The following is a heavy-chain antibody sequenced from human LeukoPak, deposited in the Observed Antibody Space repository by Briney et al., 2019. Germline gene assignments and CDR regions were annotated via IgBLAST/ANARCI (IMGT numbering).Heavy chain of an antibody. CDR1: GESLSNYY. CDR3: ARLPDYYSRHGAPG. D-gene: IGHD3-10*01. J-gene: IGHJ4*02. Sequence: SETLSLTCAVYGESLSNYYWSWIRQPPGKGLEWIGEINHYGSTNYNPSLKSRITISVDTSKNQFSLKLSSVTAADTAVYYCARLPDYYSRHGAPGWGQGTLVTVS. CDR2: INHYGST. V-gene: IGHV4-34*01.